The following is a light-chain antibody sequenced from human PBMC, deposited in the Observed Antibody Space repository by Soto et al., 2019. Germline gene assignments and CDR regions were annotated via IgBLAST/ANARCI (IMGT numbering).Light chain of an antibody. CDR1: SSDVGGYNY. CDR3: SSYTSSSAPHVV. CDR2: EVT. V-gene: IGLV2-14*01. J-gene: IGLJ2*01. Sequence: QSALTQPASVSGSPGQSITISCTGTSSDVGGYNYVSWYQQHPGKAPKLMIYEVTNRPSGVSYRFSGSKSGNTASLIISGLQAEDEADYYCSSYTSSSAPHVVFGGGTKVTVL.